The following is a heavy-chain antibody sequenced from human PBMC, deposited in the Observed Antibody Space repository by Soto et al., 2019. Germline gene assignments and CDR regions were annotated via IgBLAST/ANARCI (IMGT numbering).Heavy chain of an antibody. V-gene: IGHV1-69*01. D-gene: IGHD2-15*01. CDR1: GLVFPSYA. CDR3: ARSGGDGIDV. J-gene: IGHJ6*02. CDR2: IIPIFGTA. Sequence: VKFSCQASGLVFPSYAISWVRQAPGQGLEWMGGIIPIFGTANYAQKFQGRVTITAYESTSTAYMELSSLRSEDTAVYYCARSGGDGIDVWGQGTTVTVSS.